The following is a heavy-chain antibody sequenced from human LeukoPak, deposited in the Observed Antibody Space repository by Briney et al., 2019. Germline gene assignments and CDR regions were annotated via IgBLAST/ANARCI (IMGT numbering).Heavy chain of an antibody. J-gene: IGHJ4*02. CDR3: ARGAQYDY. CDR2: IYYSGST. V-gene: IGHV4-59*08. Sequence: PSETLSLTCTVSGGSISGYYWSWIRQPPGKGLEWIGYIYYSGSTNYNPSLKSRVTISVDTSKNQFSLKLSSVTAADTAVYYCARGAQYDYWGQGTLVTVSS. CDR1: GGSISGYY. D-gene: IGHD4-11*01.